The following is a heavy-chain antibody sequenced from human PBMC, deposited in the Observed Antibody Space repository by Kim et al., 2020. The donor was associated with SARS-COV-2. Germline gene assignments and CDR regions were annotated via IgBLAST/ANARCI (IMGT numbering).Heavy chain of an antibody. V-gene: IGHV4-30-2*05. D-gene: IGHD2-21*02. J-gene: IGHJ4*02. CDR3: ARGPPIGGGDCYSH. Sequence: NPSIDRRVTISIDTSTNQFSLKLGSVTAADTAVYYCARGPPIGGGDCYSHWGQGTLVTVSS.